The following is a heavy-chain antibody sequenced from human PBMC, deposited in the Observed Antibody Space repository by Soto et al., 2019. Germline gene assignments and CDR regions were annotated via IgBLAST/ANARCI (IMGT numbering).Heavy chain of an antibody. V-gene: IGHV1-69*12. CDR1: GGTFSSYA. Sequence: QVQLVQSGAEVKKPGSSVKVSCKASGGTFSSYAISWVRQAPGQGLEWMGGIIPIFGTANYAQKFQGRVTITEDESTSTAYMELSSLRSEDTAVYYCARAYCISPSCYHRNYYYGMDVWGQGTTVTVSS. J-gene: IGHJ6*02. D-gene: IGHD2-2*01. CDR2: IIPIFGTA. CDR3: ARAYCISPSCYHRNYYYGMDV.